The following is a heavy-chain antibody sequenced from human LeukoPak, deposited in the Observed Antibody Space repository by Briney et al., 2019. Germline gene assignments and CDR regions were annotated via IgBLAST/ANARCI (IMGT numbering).Heavy chain of an antibody. CDR3: ARARRAARPPFYYYYYMDV. CDR2: MNPNSGNT. Sequence: GASVKVSCKASGYTFTSYDINWVRQVTGQGLEWMGWMNPNSGNTGYAQKFQGRVTVTRNTSISTAYMELSSLRSEGTAVYYCARARRAARPPFYYYYYMDVWGKGATVTVSS. J-gene: IGHJ6*03. CDR1: GYTFTSYD. D-gene: IGHD6-6*01. V-gene: IGHV1-8*01.